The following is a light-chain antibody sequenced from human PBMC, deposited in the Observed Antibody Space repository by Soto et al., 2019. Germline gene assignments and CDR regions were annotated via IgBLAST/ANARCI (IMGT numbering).Light chain of an antibody. CDR2: GAS. CDR3: HQRNK. V-gene: IGKV3D-20*02. CDR1: QSVSSNY. Sequence: EIVLTQSPGTLSLSPGERATLSCRASQSVSSNYLAWYQQKPGQAPRLLIYGASSRATGIPDRFSGSGSGTDFTLTISSLEPEDFAVYFCHQRNKFGQGTRLEIK. J-gene: IGKJ5*01.